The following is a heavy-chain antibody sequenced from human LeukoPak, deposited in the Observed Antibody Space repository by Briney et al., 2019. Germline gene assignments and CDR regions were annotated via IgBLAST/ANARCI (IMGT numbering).Heavy chain of an antibody. D-gene: IGHD3-16*01. CDR3: ARGDKFSGDY. J-gene: IGHJ4*02. Sequence: GGSLRLSCAASGFTFSSYAMHWVRQAPGKGLEYVSAISSNGGSTYYANSVKGRFTISRDNSKNTLYLQMGSLRAEDMAVYYCARGDKFSGDYWGQGTLVTVSS. V-gene: IGHV3-64*01. CDR2: ISSNGGST. CDR1: GFTFSSYA.